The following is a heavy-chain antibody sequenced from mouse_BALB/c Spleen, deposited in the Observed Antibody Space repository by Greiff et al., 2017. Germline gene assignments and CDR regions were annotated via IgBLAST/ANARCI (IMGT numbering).Heavy chain of an antibody. CDR2: IWGDGST. D-gene: IGHD2-14*01. CDR1: GFSLTGYG. CDR3: ARVGYRYSFDY. V-gene: IGHV2-6-7*01. Sequence: QVHVKQSGPGLVAPSQSLSITCTVSGFSLTGYGVNWVRQPPGKGLEWLGMIWGDGSTDYNSALKSRLSISKDNSKSQVFLKMNSLQTDDTARYYCARVGYRYSFDYWGQGTTLTVSS. J-gene: IGHJ2*01.